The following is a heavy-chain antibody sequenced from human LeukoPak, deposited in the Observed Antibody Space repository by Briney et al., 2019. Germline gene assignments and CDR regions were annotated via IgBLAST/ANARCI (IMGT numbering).Heavy chain of an antibody. Sequence: GGSLTLSCTGTGFNFNMFAIHWVRQAPGQGLEWVSGLSRGGSTTNYADSLKGRFTVSRDRSTNTVFLQMNSLRPGDTALYYCAKEQRIRHCSEGVCTEGYYFDYWGQGTLVTVSS. CDR1: GFNFNMFA. V-gene: IGHV3-23*01. D-gene: IGHD2-8*01. CDR2: LSRGGSTT. CDR3: AKEQRIRHCSEGVCTEGYYFDY. J-gene: IGHJ4*02.